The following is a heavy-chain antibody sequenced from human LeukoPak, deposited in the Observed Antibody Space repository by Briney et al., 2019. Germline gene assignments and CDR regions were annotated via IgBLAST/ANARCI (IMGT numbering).Heavy chain of an antibody. J-gene: IGHJ4*02. CDR3: ARDPPRITMVRGVFDY. Sequence: NAGGSLRLSCAASGFTFSDYYMSWIRQAPGKGLEWVSYISSSGSTTYYADSVKGRFTISRDNAKNSLYLQMNSLRAEDMAVYYCARDPPRITMVRGVFDYWGQGTLVTVSS. D-gene: IGHD3-10*01. V-gene: IGHV3-11*01. CDR1: GFTFSDYY. CDR2: ISSSGSTT.